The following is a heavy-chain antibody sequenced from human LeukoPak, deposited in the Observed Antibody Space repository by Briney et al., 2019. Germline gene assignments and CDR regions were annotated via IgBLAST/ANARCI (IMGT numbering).Heavy chain of an antibody. CDR3: AKDQWLDL. V-gene: IGHV3-30*18. CDR2: ISYDGSNK. J-gene: IGHJ5*02. Sequence: GGSPRLSCAASGFTFSSYGMHWVRQAPGKGLEWVAVISYDGSNKYYADSVKGRFTISRDNSKNTLYLQMNSLRAEDTAVYYCAKDQWLDLWGQGTLVTVSS. D-gene: IGHD6-19*01. CDR1: GFTFSSYG.